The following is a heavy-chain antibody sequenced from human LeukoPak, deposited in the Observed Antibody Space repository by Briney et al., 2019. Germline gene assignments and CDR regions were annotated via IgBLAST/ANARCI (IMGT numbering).Heavy chain of an antibody. Sequence: GGSLRLSCAASGFTFSSYSMNWVRQAPGKGLEWVSSISSSSSYIYYADSVKGRFTISRDNAKNSLYLQMNSLRAEDTAVYYCARDHASSWYDDAFDIWGQGTMVTVSS. CDR1: GFTFSSYS. V-gene: IGHV3-21*01. J-gene: IGHJ3*02. CDR2: ISSSSSYI. D-gene: IGHD6-13*01. CDR3: ARDHASSWYDDAFDI.